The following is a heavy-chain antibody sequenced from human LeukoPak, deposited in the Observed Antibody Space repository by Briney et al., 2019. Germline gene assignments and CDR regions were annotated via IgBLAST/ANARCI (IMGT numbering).Heavy chain of an antibody. Sequence: SQTLSLTCAISGDSVSSNSAAWNWIRQSPSRGLEWLGRTYYRSKWYNDYAVSVKSRITINPDTSKNQFSLQLTSVTPEDTAVYYCARIPYDILTGFVPRYYYGLDVWGQGTTVIVSS. D-gene: IGHD3-9*01. V-gene: IGHV6-1*01. CDR3: ARIPYDILTGFVPRYYYGLDV. J-gene: IGHJ6*01. CDR1: GDSVSSNSAA. CDR2: TYYRSKWYN.